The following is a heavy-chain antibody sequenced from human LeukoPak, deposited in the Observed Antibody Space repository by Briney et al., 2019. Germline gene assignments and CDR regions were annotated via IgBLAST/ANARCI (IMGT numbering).Heavy chain of an antibody. J-gene: IGHJ5*02. D-gene: IGHD6-13*01. Sequence: ASVRVSCKSSGYTFTSYGIIWVRQAPGQGLEWMGWISGYNGNRNYAEKFQGRVTMTTDTSTSTAYMELRSLRSDDTAMYYCARDRDTGSSWFPWGQGTLVTVSS. CDR3: ARDRDTGSSWFP. CDR2: ISGYNGNR. V-gene: IGHV1-18*01. CDR1: GYTFTSYG.